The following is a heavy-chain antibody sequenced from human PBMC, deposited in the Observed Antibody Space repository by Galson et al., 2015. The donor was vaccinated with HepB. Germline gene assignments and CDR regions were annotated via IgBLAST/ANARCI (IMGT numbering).Heavy chain of an antibody. CDR2: LGYHVSYK. J-gene: IGHJ6*02. V-gene: IGHV3-33*01. CDR3: TRQLLVGGGLDV. Sequence: SSFFREEVRQAPLEALVWVAGLGYHVSYKIYADFVKGRFVISRVNSKNTLDLQLNNLRAEDTAVYYCTRQLLVGGGLDVWGQGTTVTVSS. CDR1: SSFF. D-gene: IGHD6-13*01.